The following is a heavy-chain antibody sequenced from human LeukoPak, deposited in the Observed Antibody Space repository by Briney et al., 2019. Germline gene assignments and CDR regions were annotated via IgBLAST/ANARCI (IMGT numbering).Heavy chain of an antibody. D-gene: IGHD5-12*01. CDR1: GYSFSIYS. CDR2: ISNSGGTT. Sequence: GGSLRLSCAGSGYSFSIYSMSWVRQAPGKGLEWVSGISNSGGTTYYADSVKGRFTISRDNSKNTLYLQMNSLRAEDTAVYYCARDPGSGYEEHFDYWGQGTLVTVSS. V-gene: IGHV3-23*01. J-gene: IGHJ4*02. CDR3: ARDPGSGYEEHFDY.